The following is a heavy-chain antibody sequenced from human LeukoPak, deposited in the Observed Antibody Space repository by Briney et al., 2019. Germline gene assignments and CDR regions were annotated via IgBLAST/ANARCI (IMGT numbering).Heavy chain of an antibody. D-gene: IGHD3-10*01. Sequence: GGSLRLSCAASGFTFSSYAMSWVRQAPGKGLEWVSAISGSGGSTCYADSVKGRFTISRDNSKNTLYLQMNSLRAEDTAVYYCAKDRSYYGSGSPGYYYGMDVWGQGTTVTVSS. CDR3: AKDRSYYGSGSPGYYYGMDV. V-gene: IGHV3-23*01. J-gene: IGHJ6*02. CDR2: ISGSGGST. CDR1: GFTFSSYA.